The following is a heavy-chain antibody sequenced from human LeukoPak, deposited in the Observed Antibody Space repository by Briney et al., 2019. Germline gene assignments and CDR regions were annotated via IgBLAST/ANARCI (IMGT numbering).Heavy chain of an antibody. CDR2: IYYSGST. CDR1: GGSISSYY. D-gene: IGHD2-2*01. J-gene: IGHJ4*02. Sequence: PSETLSLNCTVSGGSISSYYWSWIRQPPGKGLEWIGYIYYSGSTNYNPSLKSRVTISVDTSKNQFSLKLSSVTAADTAVYYCARGSPYCSSTSCPPFDYWGQGTLVTVSS. CDR3: ARGSPYCSSTSCPPFDY. V-gene: IGHV4-59*01.